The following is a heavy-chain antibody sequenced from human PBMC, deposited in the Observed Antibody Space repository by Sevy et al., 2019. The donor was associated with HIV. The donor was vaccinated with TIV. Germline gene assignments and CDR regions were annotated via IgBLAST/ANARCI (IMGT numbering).Heavy chain of an antibody. V-gene: IGHV3-48*01. J-gene: IGHJ3*02. CDR2: ISSSSSTI. CDR1: GFTFSSYS. Sequence: GGSLRLSCAASGFTFSSYSMNWVRQAPGKGLEWVSYISSSSSTIYYADSVKGRFTISRDNAKNSLYLQMNSLRAEDTAVYYCARDPTGYYDSRGYYRDDAFDIWGQGTMVTVSS. D-gene: IGHD3-22*01. CDR3: ARDPTGYYDSRGYYRDDAFDI.